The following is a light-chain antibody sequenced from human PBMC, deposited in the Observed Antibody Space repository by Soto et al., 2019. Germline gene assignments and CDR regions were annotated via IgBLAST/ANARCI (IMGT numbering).Light chain of an antibody. CDR2: KAS. CDR1: QTISSW. Sequence: DIQMTQSPSTLSGSVGDRVTITFRASQTISSWLAWYQQKPGKAPKLLIYKASTLKSGVPSRFSSSGSGTEFTLTISSLQPDDFATYYCQHYNSYSEPFGQGTKVDI. J-gene: IGKJ1*01. CDR3: QHYNSYSEP. V-gene: IGKV1-5*03.